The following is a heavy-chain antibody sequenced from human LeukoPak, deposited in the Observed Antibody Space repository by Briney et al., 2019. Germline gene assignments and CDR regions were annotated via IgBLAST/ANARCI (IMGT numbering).Heavy chain of an antibody. J-gene: IGHJ4*02. Sequence: GGSLRLSCAASGFSFGGFGMHWVRQAPGQGLEWVAFIGFDGNKKYIRDSVKGRYTISRDNSGNTLFLQMNSLRAEDTGVYYCAKDLSYSFEIPAYWGQGTLVTVSS. D-gene: IGHD4-11*01. V-gene: IGHV3-30*02. CDR2: IGFDGNKK. CDR1: GFSFGGFG. CDR3: AKDLSYSFEIPAY.